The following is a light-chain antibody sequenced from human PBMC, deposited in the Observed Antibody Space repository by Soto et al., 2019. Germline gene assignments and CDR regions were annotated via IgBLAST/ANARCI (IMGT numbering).Light chain of an antibody. V-gene: IGKV1-5*01. Sequence: DIQLTQSPSTLSASVGDAVTITCRASESIDNWLAWYQQKPGKAPKLLIFAASTLVRGVPSKFSGRGSGTEFTLTISSLQADDFATYHCQQYHTDWTFGQGTKVDIK. CDR1: ESIDNW. J-gene: IGKJ1*01. CDR3: QQYHTDWT. CDR2: AAS.